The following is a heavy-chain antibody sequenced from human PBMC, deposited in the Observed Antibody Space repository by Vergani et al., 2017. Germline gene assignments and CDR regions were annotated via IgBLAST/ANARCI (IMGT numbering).Heavy chain of an antibody. CDR3: ARGTLDCTHINCAQLGY. J-gene: IGHJ4*02. CDR1: GFIFSSYS. Sequence: EVQLVESGGGLVRRGGSLRLSCAASGFIFSSYSMNWVRQAPGKGLEWVSSISGSSSYVFYADSVQGRFSISRDNARDSLYLQMNSLRAEDTAIYYCARGTLDCTHINCAQLGYWGEGTLVAVSS. CDR2: ISGSSSYV. D-gene: IGHD2-8*01. V-gene: IGHV3-21*01.